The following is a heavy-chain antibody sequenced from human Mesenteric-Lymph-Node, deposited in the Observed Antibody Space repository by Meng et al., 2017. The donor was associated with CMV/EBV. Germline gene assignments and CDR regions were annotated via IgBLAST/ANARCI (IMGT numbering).Heavy chain of an antibody. CDR3: ARVLGRYFDY. J-gene: IGHJ4*02. CDR1: GGAISSSSYY. CDR2: IYYSGST. V-gene: IGHV4-39*07. Sequence: TCTVAGGAISSSSYYWGWIRQPPGKGLEWIGSIYYSGSTYYNPSLKSRVTISVDTSKNQFSLKLSSVTAADTAVYYCARVLGRYFDYWGQGTLVTVSS.